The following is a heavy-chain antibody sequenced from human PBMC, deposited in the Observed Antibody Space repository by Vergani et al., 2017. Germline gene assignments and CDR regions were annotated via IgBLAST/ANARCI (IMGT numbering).Heavy chain of an antibody. CDR1: GFTFSSYS. Sequence: EVQLVESGGGLVKPGGSLRLSCAASGFTFSSYSMNWVRQAPGKGLEWVSSISSSGGSTYYADSVKGRFTISRDNSKNTLYLQMNSLRAEDTAVYYCAKGIAAAGRSNWFDPWGQGTLVTVSS. CDR3: AKGIAAAGRSNWFDP. CDR2: ISSSGGST. J-gene: IGHJ5*02. D-gene: IGHD6-13*01. V-gene: IGHV3-23*04.